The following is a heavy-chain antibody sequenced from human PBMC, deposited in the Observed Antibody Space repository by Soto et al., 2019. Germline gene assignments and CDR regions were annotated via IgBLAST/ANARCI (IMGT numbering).Heavy chain of an antibody. V-gene: IGHV4-30-4*01. D-gene: IGHD6-6*01. CDR3: ASFQLATSYYYGMDV. CDR1: GGSISSGDYY. J-gene: IGHJ6*02. CDR2: IYYSGST. Sequence: SETLSLTCTVSGGSISSGDYYWSWIRQPPGKGLEWIGYIYYSGSTYYNPSLKSRVTISVDTSKNQFSLKLSSVTAADTAVYYCASFQLATSYYYGMDVWGQGTTVTVSS.